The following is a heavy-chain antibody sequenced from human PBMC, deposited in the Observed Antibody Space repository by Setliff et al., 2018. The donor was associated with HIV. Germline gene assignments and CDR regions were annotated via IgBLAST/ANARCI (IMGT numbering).Heavy chain of an antibody. J-gene: IGHJ3*01. Sequence: SETLSLTCAVSGYSISSTSYWGWLRQPPGKGLEWIGSISQSGNTYYTLSLKSRVTISVDTSKNEFSLKVSSVTATDTAIYYCARRSREDAFDVWGQGTMVTVSS. CDR1: GYSISSTSY. CDR2: ISQSGNT. V-gene: IGHV4-38-2*01. CDR3: ARRSREDAFDV.